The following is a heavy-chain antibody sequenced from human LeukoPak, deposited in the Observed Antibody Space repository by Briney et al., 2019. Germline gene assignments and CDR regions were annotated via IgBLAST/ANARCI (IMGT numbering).Heavy chain of an antibody. CDR2: IYYSGST. CDR3: ARHGTVTHRFDY. D-gene: IGHD4-17*01. J-gene: IGHJ4*02. CDR1: GGSMSSSSYY. Sequence: SETVSLTCGVSGGSMSSSSYYWGWIRQPPGKGLEWIGSIYYSGSTYYNPSLKSRVTISVDSSKNQCSLKLSSVTAADTAVYYCARHGTVTHRFDYWGQGTLVTASS. V-gene: IGHV4-39*01.